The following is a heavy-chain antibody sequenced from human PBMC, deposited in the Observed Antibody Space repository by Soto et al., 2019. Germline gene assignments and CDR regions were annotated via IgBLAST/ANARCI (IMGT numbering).Heavy chain of an antibody. CDR2: IYYSGST. V-gene: IGHV4-39*01. Sequence: SHSCSVSGGSISSSSYYWGWISQPPGKGLEWIGSIYYSGSTYYNPSLKSRVTISVDTSKNQFSLKLSSVTAADTAVYYCARHALIITIFGVIIIRIWDFDLWGRGTLVTVSS. CDR3: ARHALIITIFGVIIIRIWDFDL. CDR1: GGSISSSSYY. D-gene: IGHD3-3*01. J-gene: IGHJ2*01.